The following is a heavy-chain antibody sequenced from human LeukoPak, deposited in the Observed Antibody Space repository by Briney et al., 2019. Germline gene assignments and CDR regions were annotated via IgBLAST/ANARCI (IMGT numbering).Heavy chain of an antibody. J-gene: IGHJ4*02. CDR3: AKRTTVVTDYFDY. CDR2: ISGSGGST. Sequence: GGSLRLSCAASGFTFSSYGMNWVRQAPGKGLEWVSGISGSGGSTYYADSVKGRFTISRDNSKNTLYLQMNSLRAEDTAVYYCAKRTTVVTDYFDYWGQGTLVTVSS. V-gene: IGHV3-23*01. D-gene: IGHD4-23*01. CDR1: GFTFSSYG.